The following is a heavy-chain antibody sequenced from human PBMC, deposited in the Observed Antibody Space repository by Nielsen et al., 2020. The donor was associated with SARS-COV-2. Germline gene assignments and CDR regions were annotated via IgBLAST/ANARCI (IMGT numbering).Heavy chain of an antibody. J-gene: IGHJ4*02. D-gene: IGHD4-17*01. V-gene: IGHV1-8*01. CDR3: ARGRRDRSLTTVPPYYFDY. CDR2: MNPNSGNT. Sequence: ASVKVSCKASGYTFTSYDINWVRQATGQGLEWMGWMNPNSGNTGCAQKFQGRVTMTRNTSISTAYMELSSLRSEDTAVYYCARGRRDRSLTTVPPYYFDYWGQGTLVTVSS. CDR1: GYTFTSYD.